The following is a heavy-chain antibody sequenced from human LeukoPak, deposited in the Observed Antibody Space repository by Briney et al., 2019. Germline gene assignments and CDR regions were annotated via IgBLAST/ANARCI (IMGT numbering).Heavy chain of an antibody. CDR2: INHSGST. D-gene: IGHD1/OR15-1a*01. CDR1: GVSFSGYY. CDR3: ARLNWNTGYFDY. J-gene: IGHJ4*02. V-gene: IGHV4-34*01. Sequence: PSETLSLTCAVYGVSFSGYYWSWIRQPPGKGLEWIGEINHSGSTNYNPSLKSRVTISVDTSKNQFSLKLSSVTAADTAVYYCARLNWNTGYFDYWGQGTLVTVSS.